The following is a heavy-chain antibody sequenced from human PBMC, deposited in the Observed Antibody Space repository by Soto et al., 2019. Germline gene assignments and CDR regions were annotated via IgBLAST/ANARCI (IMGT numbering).Heavy chain of an antibody. J-gene: IGHJ3*02. CDR1: GGTFSSYA. CDR2: IIPIFGTA. Sequence: QVQLVQSGAEVKKPGSSVKVSCKASGGTFSSYAISWVRQAPGQGLEWMGGIIPIFGTANYAQKFQGRVTITADASTSTAYMELSSLRSVYTCVYYCASGVVVVVTRRLALDIWGQGTMVTVSS. V-gene: IGHV1-69*01. CDR3: ASGVVVVVTRRLALDI. D-gene: IGHD3-22*01.